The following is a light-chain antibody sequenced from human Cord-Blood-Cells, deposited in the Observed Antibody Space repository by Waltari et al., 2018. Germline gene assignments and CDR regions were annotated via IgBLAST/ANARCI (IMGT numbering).Light chain of an antibody. CDR3: QSYDSSLRNV. J-gene: IGLJ1*01. CDR1: SSNIGAGYD. Sequence: QSVLTQPPSVSGAPGQRVTISCTGNSSNIGAGYDVHWYQQLPGTAPKLLIYGNSNRPSGVPDRFSGSKSGTSASLAITGLQAEDEADYYCQSYDSSLRNVFGTGTKVTVL. V-gene: IGLV1-40*01. CDR2: GNS.